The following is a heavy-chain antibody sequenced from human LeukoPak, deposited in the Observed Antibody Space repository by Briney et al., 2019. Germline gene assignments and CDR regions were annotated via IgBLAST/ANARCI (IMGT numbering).Heavy chain of an antibody. Sequence: SETLSLTCTVSGYSISSGYYWGWIRPPPGKGLEWIGNFYHSGSTYYNPSLKTRVTISADTSKNHFSLKLSSVTAADTAVYYCVRSSSSIFDYWGQGTLVTVSS. J-gene: IGHJ4*02. CDR2: FYHSGST. V-gene: IGHV4-38-2*02. CDR3: VRSSSSIFDY. CDR1: GYSISSGYY. D-gene: IGHD6-6*01.